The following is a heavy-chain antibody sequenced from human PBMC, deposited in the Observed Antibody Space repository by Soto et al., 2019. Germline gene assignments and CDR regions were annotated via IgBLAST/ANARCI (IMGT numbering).Heavy chain of an antibody. CDR3: ARLTSILYGMDV. V-gene: IGHV3-48*02. CDR2: ISGSSVSI. CDR1: GFTFSSYS. J-gene: IGHJ6*02. D-gene: IGHD2-15*01. Sequence: EVQLVQSGGGSVQPGGSLRLSCGAAGFTFSSYSMNWVRQAPGKGLEWVSYISGSSVSIYYADSVKGRFTVSRDNAQNSLFLEMKSLRDEDTAVYYCARLTSILYGMDVWGLGTTVTVSS.